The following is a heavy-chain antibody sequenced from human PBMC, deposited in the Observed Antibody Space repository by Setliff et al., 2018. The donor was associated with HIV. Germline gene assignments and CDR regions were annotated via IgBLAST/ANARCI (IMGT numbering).Heavy chain of an antibody. J-gene: IGHJ4*02. Sequence: GGSLRLSCAASGFTFSSYAMSWVRQAPGKGLEWVTTISGSGGAIHYADSVKGRFTISRDNSKNTVHLQMNSLRAEDAAVYYCANDQWDCWGQGTLVTVSS. CDR2: ISGSGGAI. D-gene: IGHD6-19*01. V-gene: IGHV3-23*01. CDR1: GFTFSSYA. CDR3: ANDQWDC.